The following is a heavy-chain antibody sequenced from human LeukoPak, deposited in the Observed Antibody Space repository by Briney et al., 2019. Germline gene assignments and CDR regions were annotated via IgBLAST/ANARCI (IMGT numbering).Heavy chain of an antibody. D-gene: IGHD3-22*01. CDR2: IYSGGST. Sequence: GGSLRLSCAASGFTVSSNYTSWVRQAPGKGLEWVSVIYSGGSTYYADSVKGRFTISRDNSKNTLYLQMNSLRAEDTAVYYCASHYYDSSGYCLRYWGQGTLVTVSS. CDR1: GFTVSSNY. CDR3: ASHYYDSSGYCLRY. V-gene: IGHV3-66*04. J-gene: IGHJ4*02.